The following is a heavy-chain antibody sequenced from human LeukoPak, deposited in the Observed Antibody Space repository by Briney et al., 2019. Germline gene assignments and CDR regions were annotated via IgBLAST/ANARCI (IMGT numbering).Heavy chain of an antibody. D-gene: IGHD3-3*01. CDR2: IYHSGST. CDR1: GGSISSSNW. Sequence: SETLSLTCAVSGGSISSSNWWSWIRPPPGKGLEWIGEIYHSGSTNYNPSLKSRVTISVDKSKTQFSLKLSSVTAADTAVYYCARSFGVVPFDYWGQGTLVTVSS. J-gene: IGHJ4*02. V-gene: IGHV4-4*02. CDR3: ARSFGVVPFDY.